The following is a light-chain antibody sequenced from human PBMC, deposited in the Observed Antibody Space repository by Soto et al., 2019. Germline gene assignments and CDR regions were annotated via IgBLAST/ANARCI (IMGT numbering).Light chain of an antibody. CDR3: QHYRTS. CDR2: GAS. Sequence: EIVLTQSPGTLSLSPGERATLSCRASQSVSSSYLAWYQQKPGQAPRQLIYGASSRATGIPDRFSGSGSGTDFTLTITRLEPEEFAVYYCQHYRTSFGGGTRVESK. CDR1: QSVSSSY. V-gene: IGKV3-20*01. J-gene: IGKJ4*01.